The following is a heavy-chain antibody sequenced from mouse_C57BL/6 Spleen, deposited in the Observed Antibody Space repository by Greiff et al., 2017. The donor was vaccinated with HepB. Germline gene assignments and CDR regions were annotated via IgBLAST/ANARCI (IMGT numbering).Heavy chain of an antibody. CDR1: GYTFTSYW. Sequence: VQLQQPGAELVMPGASVKLSCKASGYTFTSYWMHWVKQRPGQGLEWIGEIDPSDSYTNYNQKFKGKSTLTVDKSSSTAYMQLSSLTSEDSAVYYCARSIVTPHYYAMDYWGQGTSVTVSS. J-gene: IGHJ4*01. CDR3: ARSIVTPHYYAMDY. CDR2: IDPSDSYT. D-gene: IGHD2-5*01. V-gene: IGHV1-69*01.